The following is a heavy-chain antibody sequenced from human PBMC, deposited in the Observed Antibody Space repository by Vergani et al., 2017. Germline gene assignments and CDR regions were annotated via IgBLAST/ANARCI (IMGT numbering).Heavy chain of an antibody. J-gene: IGHJ4*02. CDR3: ARVRYYDFWSGDQSRSYYFDY. D-gene: IGHD3-3*01. CDR1: GGSISSYY. V-gene: IGHV4-4*07. Sequence: QVQLQESGPGLVKPSETLSLTCTVSGGSISSYYWSWIRQPAGKGLEWIGRIYTSGSTNYNPSLKSRVTMSVDTSKNQFSLKLSSVTAADTAVYYCARVRYYDFWSGDQSRSYYFDYWGQGTLVTVSS. CDR2: IYTSGST.